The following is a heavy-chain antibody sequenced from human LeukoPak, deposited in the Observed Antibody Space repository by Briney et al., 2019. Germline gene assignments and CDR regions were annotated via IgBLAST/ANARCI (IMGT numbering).Heavy chain of an antibody. J-gene: IGHJ5*02. CDR3: AKENHIYCSGGSCYSGNWFDP. CDR1: GFTFSNYE. Sequence: PGGSLRLSCVASGFTFSNYEMNWVRQAPGKGLEWVSAFSGSGGSTYYADSVKGRFTISRDNSKNTLYLQMNSLRAEDTAVYYCAKENHIYCSGGSCYSGNWFDPWGQGTLVTVSS. V-gene: IGHV3-23*01. CDR2: FSGSGGST. D-gene: IGHD2-15*01.